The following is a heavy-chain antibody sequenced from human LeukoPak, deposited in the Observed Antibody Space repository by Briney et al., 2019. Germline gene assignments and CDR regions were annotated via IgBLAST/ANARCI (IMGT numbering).Heavy chain of an antibody. CDR3: ARQSLYYDSSGYMAPGWFDP. V-gene: IGHV4-39*01. CDR1: GGSISSSSYY. CDR2: IYYSGST. D-gene: IGHD3-22*01. Sequence: LETLSLTCTVSGGSISSSSYYWGWIRQPPGKGLEWIGSIYYSGSTYYNPSLKSRVTISVDTSKNQFSLKLSSVTAADTAVYYCARQSLYYDSSGYMAPGWFDPWGQGTLVTVSS. J-gene: IGHJ5*02.